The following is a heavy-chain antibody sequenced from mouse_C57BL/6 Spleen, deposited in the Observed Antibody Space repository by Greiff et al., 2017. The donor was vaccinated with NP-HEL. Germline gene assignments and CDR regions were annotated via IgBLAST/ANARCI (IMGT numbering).Heavy chain of an antibody. CDR1: GFTFSDYG. J-gene: IGHJ2*01. CDR2: ISSGSSTI. D-gene: IGHD1-1*01. CDR3: AREGYYGSSPYYFGY. Sequence: DVHLVESGGGLVKPGGSLKLSCAASGFTFSDYGMHWVRQAPEEGLEWVAYISSGSSTIYYADTVKGRFTISRDNAKNTLFLQMTSLRSEDTAMYYGAREGYYGSSPYYFGYWGQGTTLTVSS. V-gene: IGHV5-17*01.